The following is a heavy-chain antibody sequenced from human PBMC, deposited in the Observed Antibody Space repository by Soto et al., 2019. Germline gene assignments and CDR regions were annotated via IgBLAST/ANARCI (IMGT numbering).Heavy chain of an antibody. D-gene: IGHD2-2*01. Sequence: GASVKVSCKASGYTFTSYGISWVRQAPGQGLEWMGWISVYNGNTNYAQNLQGRVTMTTDTSTITAYMELRSLRSDDTAVYYCARVTGSCSSTSCSYYYYYYGMDVWGQGTTVTVSS. CDR1: GYTFTSYG. CDR3: ARVTGSCSSTSCSYYYYYYGMDV. J-gene: IGHJ6*02. CDR2: ISVYNGNT. V-gene: IGHV1-18*01.